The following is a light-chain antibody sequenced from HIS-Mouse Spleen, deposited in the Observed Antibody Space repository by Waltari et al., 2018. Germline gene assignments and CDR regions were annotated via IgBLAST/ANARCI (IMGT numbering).Light chain of an antibody. CDR3: YSTDSSGNHRV. CDR1: ALPKKY. V-gene: IGLV3-10*01. J-gene: IGLJ2*01. CDR2: EDS. Sequence: SYELTQPPSVSVSPGQTARITCSGDALPKKYAYWYQQKSGQAPVLVIDEDSKLTSGIPERVSGSSSGTMATLTISGAQVEDEADYYCYSTDSSGNHRVFGGGTKLTVL.